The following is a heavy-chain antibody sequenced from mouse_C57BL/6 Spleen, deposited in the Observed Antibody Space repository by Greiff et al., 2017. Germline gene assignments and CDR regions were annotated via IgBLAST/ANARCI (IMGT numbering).Heavy chain of an antibody. V-gene: IGHV6-6*01. CDR1: GFTFSDAW. Sequence: EVKVEESGGGLVQPGGSMKLSCAASGFTFSDAWMDWVRQSPEKGLEWVAEIRNKANNHATYYAESVKGRFTISRDDSKSSVYLQMNSLRAEDTGIYYCTRGTTVVATGYFDVWGTGTTVTVSS. CDR3: TRGTTVVATGYFDV. CDR2: IRNKANNHAT. J-gene: IGHJ1*03. D-gene: IGHD1-1*01.